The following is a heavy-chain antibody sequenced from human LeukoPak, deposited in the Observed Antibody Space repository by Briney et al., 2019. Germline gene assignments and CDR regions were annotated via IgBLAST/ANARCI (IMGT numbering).Heavy chain of an antibody. J-gene: IGHJ6*03. V-gene: IGHV1-8*01. CDR1: GYTFTSYD. CDR3: ARSSVPHILEWLYGAYYYYYMDV. CDR2: MNPNSGNT. Sequence: GASVKVSCKASGYTFTSYDINWVRQATGQGLEWMGWMNPNSGNTGYAQKFQGRVTMTRNTSISTAYMELSSLRSEDTAVYYCARSSVPHILEWLYGAYYYYYMDVWGKGTTVTVSS. D-gene: IGHD3-3*01.